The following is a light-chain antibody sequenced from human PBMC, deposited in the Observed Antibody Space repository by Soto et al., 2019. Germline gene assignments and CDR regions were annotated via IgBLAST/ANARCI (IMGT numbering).Light chain of an antibody. Sequence: DFVMTQSPDSLGVSLAESATINCKSNQSLLSSSNNKNYLAWFQQRPGQPPKLIIFWASTREFGVPDRFSGSGSGTDFTLTISSLQAEDVAIYYCQQFYGAPITFGQGTRLEIK. CDR2: WAS. CDR1: QSLLSSSNNKNY. V-gene: IGKV4-1*01. J-gene: IGKJ5*01. CDR3: QQFYGAPIT.